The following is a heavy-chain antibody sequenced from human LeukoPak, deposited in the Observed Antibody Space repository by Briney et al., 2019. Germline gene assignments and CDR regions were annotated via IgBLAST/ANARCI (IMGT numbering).Heavy chain of an antibody. V-gene: IGHV4-39*07. CDR1: GGSISSSSYY. CDR2: IYYSGST. J-gene: IGHJ4*02. D-gene: IGHD6-19*01. Sequence: SETLSLTCTVSGGSISSSSYYWGWIRQPPGKGLEWIGSIYYSGSTYYNPSLKSRVTISVDTSKNQFSLKLSSVTAADTAVYYCARGIAVAGRESYYFDYWGQGTLVTVSS. CDR3: ARGIAVAGRESYYFDY.